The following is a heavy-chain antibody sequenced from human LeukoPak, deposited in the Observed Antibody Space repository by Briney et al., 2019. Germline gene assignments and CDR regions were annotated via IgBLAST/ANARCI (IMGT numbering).Heavy chain of an antibody. V-gene: IGHV4-39*01. CDR2: IYYSGST. J-gene: IGHJ6*03. Sequence: SETLSPTCSVSGDSISTSSYYWGWIRQPPGKGLEWIGTIYYSGSTYYNPSLTSRVTISVDTSKNQFSLKLSSVTAADTAVYYCARHKDYYYSYMDVWGKGTTVTISS. CDR3: ARHKDYYYSYMDV. CDR1: GDSISTSSYY.